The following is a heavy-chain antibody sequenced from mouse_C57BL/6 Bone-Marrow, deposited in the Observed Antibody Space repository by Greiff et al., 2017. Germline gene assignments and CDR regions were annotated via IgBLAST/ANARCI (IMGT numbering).Heavy chain of an antibody. CDR1: GFSINSDCY. CDR2: TFYSGIT. CDR3: ASARGLPYAMDY. D-gene: IGHD2-4*01. V-gene: IGHV3-3*01. Sequence: VQLQQSGPSLVRPSQTLSLTCTVTGFSINSDCYWIWIRQFPGNKLEYIGYTFYSGITYYNPSLESRTYITRDTSKNQFSLKLSSVTTEDTATYYCASARGLPYAMDYWGQGTSVTVSS. J-gene: IGHJ4*01.